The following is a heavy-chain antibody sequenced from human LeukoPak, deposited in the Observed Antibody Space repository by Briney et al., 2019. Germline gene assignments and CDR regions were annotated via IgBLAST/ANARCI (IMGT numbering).Heavy chain of an antibody. CDR2: ISSSSSYI. D-gene: IGHD6-6*01. V-gene: IGHV3-21*01. CDR3: ARDPAYSSSYY. Sequence: SCKASGGTFSSYSMNWVRQAPGKGLEWVSSISSSSSYIYYADSVKGRFTISRDNAKNSLYLQMNSLRAEDTAVYYCARDPAYSSSYYWGQGTLVTVSS. CDR1: GGTFSSYS. J-gene: IGHJ4*02.